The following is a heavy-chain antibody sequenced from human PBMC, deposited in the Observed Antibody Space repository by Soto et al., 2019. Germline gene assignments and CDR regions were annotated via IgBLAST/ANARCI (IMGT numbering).Heavy chain of an antibody. Sequence: PSESMSLTCAVYGGCFSGYYWSWIRQPTGKGLEWIGEINHSGSTNYNPSLKSRVTISVDTSKNQFSLKLSSVTAADTAVYYCARGHIVVVPAAMPNYYYGMDVWGQGTTVTVSS. CDR3: ARGHIVVVPAAMPNYYYGMDV. D-gene: IGHD2-2*01. CDR2: INHSGST. CDR1: GGCFSGYY. V-gene: IGHV4-34*01. J-gene: IGHJ6*02.